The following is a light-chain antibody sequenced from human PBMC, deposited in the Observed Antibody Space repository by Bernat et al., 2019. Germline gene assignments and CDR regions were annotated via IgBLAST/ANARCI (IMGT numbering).Light chain of an antibody. J-gene: IGLJ3*02. CDR3: SSYTTSRTLV. V-gene: IGLV2-14*03. CDR1: SSDIGNYNY. Sequence: QSALTQPASVSGSPGQSITISCTGTSSDIGNYNYVSWYQQHPGKAPKLMLYDVSNRPSGVSNRFSGSKSGNTASPTISGLQAEDEADYYCSSYTTSRTLVFGGGTKLTVL. CDR2: DVS.